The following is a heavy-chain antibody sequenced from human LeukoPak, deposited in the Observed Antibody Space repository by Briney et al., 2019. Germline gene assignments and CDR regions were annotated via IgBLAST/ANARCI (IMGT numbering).Heavy chain of an antibody. Sequence: SETLSLTCTVSGGSISSSSYYWGWIRQPPGKGLEWIGSIYYSGSTYYNPSLKSRVTISVDTSKNQFSLKLSSVTAADTAVYYCARLITMVRGVILYYFDYWGQGTLVTVSS. V-gene: IGHV4-39*07. CDR3: ARLITMVRGVILYYFDY. CDR1: GGSISSSSYY. CDR2: IYYSGST. D-gene: IGHD3-10*01. J-gene: IGHJ4*02.